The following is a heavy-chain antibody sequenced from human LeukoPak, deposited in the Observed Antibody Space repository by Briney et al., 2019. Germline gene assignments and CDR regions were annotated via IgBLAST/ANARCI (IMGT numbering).Heavy chain of an antibody. Sequence: GGSLRLSCAASGFSFSSYEMNWVRQAPGKGLEWVSYISGSGSTISYADSVKGRFTISRDNAKNSLYLQMNSLGAEDTAVYYCARERLNASDIWGQGTMVTVSS. D-gene: IGHD6-19*01. CDR3: ARERLNASDI. J-gene: IGHJ3*02. CDR1: GFSFSSYE. CDR2: ISGSGSTI. V-gene: IGHV3-48*03.